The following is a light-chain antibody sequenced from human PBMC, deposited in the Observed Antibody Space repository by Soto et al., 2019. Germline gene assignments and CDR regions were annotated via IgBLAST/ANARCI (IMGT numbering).Light chain of an antibody. V-gene: IGKV1-39*01. CDR1: QSISSY. CDR3: QQRHMWPIT. J-gene: IGKJ5*01. CDR2: AAS. Sequence: DIQMTQSPSSLSASVVDRVTITFRASQSISSYLNWYQQKPGKAPKLLIYAASSLQSGVPSRFSGSGSGTDFTLTISSLQPEDFATYYCQQRHMWPITFGQGTRLEIK.